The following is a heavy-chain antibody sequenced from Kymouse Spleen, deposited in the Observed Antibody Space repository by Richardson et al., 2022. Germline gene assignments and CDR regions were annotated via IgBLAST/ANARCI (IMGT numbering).Heavy chain of an antibody. CDR2: IYYSGST. Sequence: QVQLQESGPGLVKPSETLSLTCTVSGGSVSSGSYYWSWIRQPPGKGLEWIGYIYYSGSTNYNPSLKSRVTISVDTSKNQFSLKLSSVTAADTAVYYCARDRAAPYGMDVWGQGTTVTVSS. J-gene: IGHJ6*02. CDR1: GGSVSSGSYY. V-gene: IGHV4-61*01. D-gene: IGHD2-15*01,IGHD2-2*02,IGHD6-19*01. CDR3: ARDRAAPYGMDV.